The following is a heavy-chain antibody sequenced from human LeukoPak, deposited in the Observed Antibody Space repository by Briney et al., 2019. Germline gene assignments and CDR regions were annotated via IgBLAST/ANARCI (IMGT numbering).Heavy chain of an antibody. CDR1: GYSISSGYY. Sequence: PSGTLSLTCTVSGYSISSGYYWGWIRQPPGKGLEWIGSIYHSGSTYYNPSLKSRVTISVDTSKNQFSLKLSSVTAADTAVYYCARDGGLLYYDFWSGYTFDYWGQGTLVTVSS. J-gene: IGHJ4*02. D-gene: IGHD3-3*01. CDR2: IYHSGST. CDR3: ARDGGLLYYDFWSGYTFDY. V-gene: IGHV4-38-2*02.